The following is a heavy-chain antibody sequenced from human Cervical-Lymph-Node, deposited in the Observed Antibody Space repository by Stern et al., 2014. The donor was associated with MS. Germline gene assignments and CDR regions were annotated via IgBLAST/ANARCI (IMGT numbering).Heavy chain of an antibody. V-gene: IGHV1-18*01. D-gene: IGHD5-18*01. CDR2: ITTYNRNT. CDR3: ARDTAWGYFDL. J-gene: IGHJ2*01. CDR1: XYTXXXYX. Sequence: VQLVESGAXXXXXXXSVKVSCKXXXYTXXXYXXXXXXXXXXXXXXXMGWITTYNRNTKYQQELQGRVTFTTDTSTTTAYMELTSLRSDDTAVYYCARDTAWGYFDLWGRGTLLTVSS.